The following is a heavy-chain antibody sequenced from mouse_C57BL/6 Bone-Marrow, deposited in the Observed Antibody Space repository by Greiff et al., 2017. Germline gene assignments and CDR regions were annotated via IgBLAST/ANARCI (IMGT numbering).Heavy chain of an antibody. Sequence: EVKLMESGGGLVQSGRSLRLSCATSGFTFSDFYMEWVRQAPGKGLEWIAASRNKANDYTTEYSASVKGRFIVSRDTSQSILYLQMNALRAEDTAIYYCARDDDASWFAYCGQGTLVTVSA. CDR3: ARDDDASWFAY. D-gene: IGHD2-12*01. V-gene: IGHV7-1*01. CDR2: SRNKANDYTT. CDR1: GFTFSDFY. J-gene: IGHJ3*01.